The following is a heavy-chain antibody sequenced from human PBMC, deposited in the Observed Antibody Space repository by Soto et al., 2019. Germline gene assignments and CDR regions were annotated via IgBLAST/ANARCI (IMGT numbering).Heavy chain of an antibody. J-gene: IGHJ6*02. CDR3: ARAPPGPSPRWDV. CDR2: IYATGKT. D-gene: IGHD3-10*01. V-gene: IGHV4-30-2*06. CDR1: GASMSSGGHS. Sequence: SETLSLTCAVSGASMSSGGHSWSWIRQSPGKGLEWIGCIYATGKTYYNPSLRSRVTISVDTSNNLFSLNVTSVTAADTAVYYCARAPPGPSPRWDVWGQGTTVTVSS.